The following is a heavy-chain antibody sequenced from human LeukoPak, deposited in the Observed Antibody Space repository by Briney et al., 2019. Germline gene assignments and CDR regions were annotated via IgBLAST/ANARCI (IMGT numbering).Heavy chain of an antibody. CDR3: AKDADWRPAAD. V-gene: IGHV3-23*01. J-gene: IGHJ4*02. CDR2: ITNSGDRT. D-gene: IGHD2-2*01. CDR1: GFTFSSSA. Sequence: GGSLRLSCAASGFTFSSSAMSWVRQAPGKGLEWVSSITNSGDRTYYADAVRGQFTISRDNSKSTLFLQMRSQRVEDTAIYYCAKDADWRPAADWGQGTLVIVSS.